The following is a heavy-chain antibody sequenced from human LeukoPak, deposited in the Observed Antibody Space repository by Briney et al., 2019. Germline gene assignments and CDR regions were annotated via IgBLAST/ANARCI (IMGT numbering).Heavy chain of an antibody. CDR2: IKQDGSEK. CDR1: GFTFSSYW. J-gene: IGHJ4*02. V-gene: IGHV3-7*03. CDR3: AREVYEVAGTFGY. D-gene: IGHD6-19*01. Sequence: PGRSLRPSCAASGFTFSSYWMSWVRQAPGKGLEWVANIKQDGSEKYYVDSVKGRFPISRDNAKNSLYLQMNSLRAEDTAVYYCAREVYEVAGTFGYWGQGTLVTVSS.